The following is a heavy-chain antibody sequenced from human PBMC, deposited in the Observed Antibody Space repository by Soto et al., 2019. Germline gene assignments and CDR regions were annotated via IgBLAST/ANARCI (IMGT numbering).Heavy chain of an antibody. CDR3: ARDRRVVAATPTNGAYDI. V-gene: IGHV1-69*13. Sequence: SVKVSCKASGGTFSSYAISWVRQAPGQGLEWMGGIIPIFGTANYAQKFQGRVTITADESTSTAYMELSSLRSEDTAVYYCARDRRVVAATPTNGAYDIWGQGTMVTVSS. CDR1: GGTFSSYA. J-gene: IGHJ3*02. D-gene: IGHD2-15*01. CDR2: IIPIFGTA.